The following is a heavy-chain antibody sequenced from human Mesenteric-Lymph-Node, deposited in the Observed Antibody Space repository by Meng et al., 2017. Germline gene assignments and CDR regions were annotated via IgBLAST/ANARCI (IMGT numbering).Heavy chain of an antibody. J-gene: IGHJ5*02. D-gene: IGHD3/OR15-3a*01. CDR1: GDSVPSKRAA. CDR3: VDMDRHP. Sequence: QLHLQRAGRGRGTPSQTRSLTCAISGDSVPSKRAAWNWIRQSPSSGLEWLGRTYYRSKWYNDYALSLKSRVTINPDTSKNQFSLQLNSVTPEDTAVYYCVDMDRHPWGQGTLVTVSS. CDR2: TYYRSKWYN. V-gene: IGHV6-1*01.